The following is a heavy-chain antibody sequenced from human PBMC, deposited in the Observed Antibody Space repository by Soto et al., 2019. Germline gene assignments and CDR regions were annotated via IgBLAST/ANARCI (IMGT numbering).Heavy chain of an antibody. Sequence: TLSLTCAISGDSVSSNSAAWNWIRQSPSRGLEWLGRTYYRSKWYNDYAVSVKSRITINPDTSKNQFSLQLNSVTPEDTAVYYCARGYRAVAGSQSFDYWGQGTLVTVSS. CDR2: TYYRSKWYN. CDR3: ARGYRAVAGSQSFDY. J-gene: IGHJ4*02. D-gene: IGHD6-19*01. CDR1: GDSVSSNSAA. V-gene: IGHV6-1*01.